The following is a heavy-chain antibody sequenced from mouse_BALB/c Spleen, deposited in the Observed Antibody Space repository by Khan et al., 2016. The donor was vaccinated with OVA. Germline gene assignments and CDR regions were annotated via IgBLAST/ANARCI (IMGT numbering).Heavy chain of an antibody. J-gene: IGHJ2*01. CDR3: ARERLLLRYPGNFGY. Sequence: EVQLQESGPGLLKPSPSLSLTCTVTGYSITSDYVRNWIRQLPGNKLEWMAYISYSGSTTYSPYLRSSTSITRDTSKNQSFLQLNSVTTEDTATFYSARERLLLRYPGNFGYWGQGTTLTVSS. V-gene: IGHV3-2*02. CDR1: GYSITSDYV. D-gene: IGHD1-1*01. CDR2: ISYSGST.